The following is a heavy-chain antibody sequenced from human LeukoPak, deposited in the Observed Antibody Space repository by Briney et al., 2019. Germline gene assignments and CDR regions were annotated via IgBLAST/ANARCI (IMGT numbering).Heavy chain of an antibody. CDR2: IYYSGST. V-gene: IGHV4-39*07. CDR3: ARRVGARRERWFDP. D-gene: IGHD1-26*01. Sequence: SETLSLTCTVSGGSISSSSYYWGWIRQPPGKGLEWIGSIYYSGSTYYNPSLKSRVTISVDTSKNQFSLKLSSVTAADTAVYYCARRVGARRERWFDPWGQGTLVTVSS. J-gene: IGHJ5*02. CDR1: GGSISSSSYY.